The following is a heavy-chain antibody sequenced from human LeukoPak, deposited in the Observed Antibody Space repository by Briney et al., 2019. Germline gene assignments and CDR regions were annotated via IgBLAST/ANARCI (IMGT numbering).Heavy chain of an antibody. V-gene: IGHV3-53*01. CDR3: ARGGVNYWNPRY. J-gene: IGHJ4*02. CDR2: LYTGGTT. D-gene: IGHD1-1*01. Sequence: GGSLRLSCVASGFTDSSYYMSWVRQAPGKGLEWVSLLYTGGTTYYADSVEGRFTISRDDSKNTIYLQMNTLRAEDTAVYYCARGGVNYWNPRYWGQGTLVTVSS. CDR1: GFTDSSYY.